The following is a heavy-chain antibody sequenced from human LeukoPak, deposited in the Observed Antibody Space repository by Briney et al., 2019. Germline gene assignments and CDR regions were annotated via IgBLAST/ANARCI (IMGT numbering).Heavy chain of an antibody. Sequence: PGGSLRLSCAASGFTFSSYAMHWVRQAPGKGLEWVAVISYDGSNKYYADSVKGRFTISRDNSKNTLYLQMNSLRAEDTAVYYCARGQGYCTNGVCYSRGIAVAGHARYYFDYWGQGTLVTVSS. CDR2: ISYDGSNK. D-gene: IGHD2-8*01. J-gene: IGHJ4*02. CDR3: ARGQGYCTNGVCYSRGIAVAGHARYYFDY. CDR1: GFTFSSYA. V-gene: IGHV3-30-3*01.